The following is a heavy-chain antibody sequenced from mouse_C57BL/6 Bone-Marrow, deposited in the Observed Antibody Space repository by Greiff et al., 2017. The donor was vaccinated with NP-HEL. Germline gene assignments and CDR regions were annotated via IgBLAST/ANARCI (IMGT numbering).Heavy chain of an antibody. V-gene: IGHV5-17*01. CDR2: ISSGSSTI. CDR3: ARLPGSSYYYARDY. J-gene: IGHJ4*01. D-gene: IGHD1-1*01. CDR1: GFTFSDYG. Sequence: EVKLMESGGGLVKPGGSLKLSCAASGFTFSDYGMRWVRQAPEKGLEWVAYISSGSSTIYYADTVKGRFTISRDNAKNTLFLQMTSLRSEDTAMYYGARLPGSSYYYARDYWGKGTSVTVSS.